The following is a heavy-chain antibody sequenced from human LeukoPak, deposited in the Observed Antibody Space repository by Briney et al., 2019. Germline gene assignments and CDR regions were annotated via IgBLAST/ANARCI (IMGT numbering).Heavy chain of an antibody. V-gene: IGHV3-30*03. CDR2: ISYDGSNK. CDR1: GFTFSSYG. D-gene: IGHD2/OR15-2a*01. CDR3: ARDDGDDISIVNDYYLDS. J-gene: IGHJ4*02. Sequence: PGRSLRLSCAASGFTFSSYGMNWVRQAPGKGLEWVSVISYDGSNKYYADSVKGRFTISRDNSKNTLYLQMNSLRGEDTAVYYCARDDGDDISIVNDYYLDSWGQGTLVTVSS.